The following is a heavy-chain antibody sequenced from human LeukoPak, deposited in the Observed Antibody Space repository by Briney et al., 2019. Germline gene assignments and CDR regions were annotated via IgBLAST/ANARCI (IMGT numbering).Heavy chain of an antibody. V-gene: IGHV1-69*04. Sequence: SVKVSCKASGGTFSSYAISWVRQAPGQGLEWMGRIIPILGIANYAQKFQGRVTITADKSTSTAYMELSSLRSEDTAVYYCAREGAHKIVVVPAEFDYWGQGTLVTVSS. CDR2: IIPILGIA. J-gene: IGHJ4*02. CDR3: AREGAHKIVVVPAEFDY. D-gene: IGHD2-2*01. CDR1: GGTFSSYA.